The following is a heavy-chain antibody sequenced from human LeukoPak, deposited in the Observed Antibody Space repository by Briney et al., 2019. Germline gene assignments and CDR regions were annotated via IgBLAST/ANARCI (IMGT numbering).Heavy chain of an antibody. CDR3: TSPEGGTYYFDY. J-gene: IGHJ4*02. CDR2: ISGSGGST. CDR1: GFTFSSYA. D-gene: IGHD1-26*01. V-gene: IGHV3-23*01. Sequence: PGGSLRLSCAASGFTFSSYAMSWVRQAPGKGLEWVSAISGSGGSTYYADSVKGRFTISRDNSKNTLYLQMNNLKTEDTAVYFCTSPEGGTYYFDYWGQGTLVTVSS.